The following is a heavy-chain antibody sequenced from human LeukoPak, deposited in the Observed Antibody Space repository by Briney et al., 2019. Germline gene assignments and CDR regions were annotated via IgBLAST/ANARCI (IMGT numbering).Heavy chain of an antibody. CDR1: GFTFSTYG. CDR2: IWYDGTNK. D-gene: IGHD3-9*01. J-gene: IGHJ4*02. V-gene: IGHV3-33*01. Sequence: PGRALRLSCAASGFTFSTYGMHWVRQAPGKGLEWVAVIWYDGTNKYYADSVKGRFTISRDNSKSTLFLQMNSLRVEDTAVYYCARLGSGLRYFDYWGQGTLVTVSS. CDR3: ARLGSGLRYFDY.